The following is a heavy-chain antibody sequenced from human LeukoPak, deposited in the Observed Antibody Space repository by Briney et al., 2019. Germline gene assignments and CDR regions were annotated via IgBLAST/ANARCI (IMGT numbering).Heavy chain of an antibody. Sequence: PGGSLRLSCAASGFTVSSTYMSWVRQSPGKGLEWVSVVYKDGKMFYIDSVKGRFAISRDTSKNTVYLQMNNLRAEDTAVYYCARAAVHGSGSRSDYWGQGTLVTVSS. CDR3: ARAAVHGSGSRSDY. V-gene: IGHV3-53*01. CDR2: VYKDGKM. D-gene: IGHD3-10*01. J-gene: IGHJ4*02. CDR1: GFTVSSTY.